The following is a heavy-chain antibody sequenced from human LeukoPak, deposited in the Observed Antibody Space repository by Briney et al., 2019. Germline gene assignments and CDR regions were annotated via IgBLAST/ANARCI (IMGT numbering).Heavy chain of an antibody. Sequence: ASVKVSCKSSVYTFTGYYMHWVRQAPGQGLEWMGWINPNSGGTNYAQKFQGRVTMTRDTSISTAYMELSRLRSDDTAVYYCARTRGLQRGFSFDYWGQGTLVTVSS. V-gene: IGHV1-2*02. J-gene: IGHJ4*02. CDR1: VYTFTGYY. D-gene: IGHD5-24*01. CDR3: ARTRGLQRGFSFDY. CDR2: INPNSGGT.